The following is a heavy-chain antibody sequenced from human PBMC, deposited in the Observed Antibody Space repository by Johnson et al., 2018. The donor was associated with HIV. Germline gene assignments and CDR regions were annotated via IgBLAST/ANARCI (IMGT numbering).Heavy chain of an antibody. CDR2: INWNGGST. D-gene: IGHD1-26*01. CDR1: GFTFDDYG. Sequence: VQLVESGGGVVQPGTSLTLSCSASGFTFDDYGMSWVRQAPGTGLEWVSGINWNGGSTSYADSVKGRFTISRDNAKTSLYLQVNSLGAEDTALYYCAREVSLRVGATLPPSYAFDIWGQGTMVTVSS. V-gene: IGHV3-20*04. J-gene: IGHJ3*02. CDR3: AREVSLRVGATLPPSYAFDI.